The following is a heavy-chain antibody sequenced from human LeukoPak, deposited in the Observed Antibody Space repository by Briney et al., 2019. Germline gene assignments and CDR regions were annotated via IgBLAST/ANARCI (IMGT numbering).Heavy chain of an antibody. J-gene: IGHJ5*02. CDR1: GFTFRSNW. V-gene: IGHV3-74*01. D-gene: IGHD4-23*01. Sequence: TGGSLRLSCVGSGFTFRSNWMHWVRQTPGKGLVWGSRVNSGGSITNYADSVKGRFTISRDNAKNTLYLQMNSLRAEDTGVYYGARTPGGPFDLWGQGSLVTVPS. CDR3: ARTPGGPFDL. CDR2: VNSGGSIT.